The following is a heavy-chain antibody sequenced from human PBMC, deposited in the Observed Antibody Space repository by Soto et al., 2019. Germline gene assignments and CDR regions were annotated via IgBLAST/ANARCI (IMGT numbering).Heavy chain of an antibody. Sequence: QVQLLESGGGLVQPGGSLRLSCAASGVIFSDLYMTWIRQAPGKGLEWVSYISGGGETIHYADSVKGRFTVSRDNARRSLYLQMNSLRAEDTAVYYCASDPYYYTSAYWGQGTLVTVSS. CDR3: ASDPYYYTSAY. CDR2: ISGGGETI. V-gene: IGHV3-11*01. J-gene: IGHJ4*02. D-gene: IGHD3-10*01. CDR1: GVIFSDLY.